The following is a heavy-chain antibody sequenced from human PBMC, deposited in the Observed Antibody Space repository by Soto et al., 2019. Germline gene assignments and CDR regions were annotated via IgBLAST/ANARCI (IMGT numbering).Heavy chain of an antibody. CDR3: ARHPRIVATIYYYYGMDV. V-gene: IGHV5-51*01. CDR2: IYPGDSDT. J-gene: IGHJ6*02. D-gene: IGHD5-12*01. CDR1: GYSFTSYW. Sequence: GESLKISCKGSGYSFTSYWIGWVRQMPGKGLEWMGIIYPGDSDTRYSPSFQGQVTISADKSISTAYLQWSSLKASDTAMYYCARHPRIVATIYYYYGMDVWGQGTTVTVS.